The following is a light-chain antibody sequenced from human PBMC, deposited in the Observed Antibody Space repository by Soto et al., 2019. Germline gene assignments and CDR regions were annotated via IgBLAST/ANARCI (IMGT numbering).Light chain of an antibody. Sequence: EIMMTQSPATLSVSPGERATLSCRACQSVSSSLAWYQQKPGQAPSLLIYGASTRATGVPARFSGSGSGTEFTLTISSLQSEDFAVYYCQQYNRWPPWTFGQGTKVEIK. V-gene: IGKV3-15*01. J-gene: IGKJ1*01. CDR2: GAS. CDR3: QQYNRWPPWT. CDR1: QSVSSS.